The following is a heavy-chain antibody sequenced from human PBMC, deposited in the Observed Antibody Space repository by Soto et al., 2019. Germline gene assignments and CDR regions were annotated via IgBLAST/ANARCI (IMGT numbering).Heavy chain of an antibody. Sequence: QVQLVESGGGVVQPGRSLRLSCAASGFNFSNYGMHWVRQAPGKGLEWVAVISYDGSKKYYADSVKGRFTISRDNSKNTLNLQMNSLRAEDTAVYYCAKGTIAVAGIYYYGMDVW. CDR3: AKGTIAVAGIYYYGMDV. D-gene: IGHD6-19*01. V-gene: IGHV3-30*18. CDR2: ISYDGSKK. J-gene: IGHJ6*01. CDR1: GFNFSNYG.